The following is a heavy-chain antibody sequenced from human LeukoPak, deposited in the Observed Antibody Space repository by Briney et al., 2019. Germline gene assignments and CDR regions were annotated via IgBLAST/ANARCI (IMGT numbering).Heavy chain of an antibody. J-gene: IGHJ4*02. CDR3: AKDYRQWAFDY. D-gene: IGHD6-19*01. Sequence: RGSLRLSCAASGFTFSTYAMNWVRQAPGKGLEWVSHISTTGTTVSYAGAVKGRFTISRDNAKNSLYAQVHSLRSEDTAVYYGAKDYRQWAFDYWGQGALVTVSS. V-gene: IGHV3-48*03. CDR1: GFTFSTYA. CDR2: ISTTGTTV.